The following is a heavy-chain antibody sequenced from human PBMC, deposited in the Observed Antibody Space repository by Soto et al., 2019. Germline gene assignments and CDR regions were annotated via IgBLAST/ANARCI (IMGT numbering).Heavy chain of an antibody. V-gene: IGHV1-18*01. D-gene: IGHD3-22*01. CDR1: GYTFSSYG. Sequence: QVQLVQSGAEVKKPGASVKVSCKAYGYTFSSYGLSWVRQAPGQGLEWMGWISAYSGNTVYTQRFKSRLTMATDTSTGTAYMELRSLRSDDTDVYYCARVFYQSSGYCDYWGQGTLVTVSS. CDR3: ARVFYQSSGYCDY. CDR2: ISAYSGNT. J-gene: IGHJ4*02.